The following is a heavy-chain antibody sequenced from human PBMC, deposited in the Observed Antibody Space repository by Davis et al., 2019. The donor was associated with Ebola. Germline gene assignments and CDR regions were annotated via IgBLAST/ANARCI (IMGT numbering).Heavy chain of an antibody. CDR3: ASDLYYYDSGVSYYYGMDV. CDR2: ISYDGSNK. CDR1: GFTFSSYG. V-gene: IGHV3-30*03. J-gene: IGHJ6*02. Sequence: PGGSLRLSCAASGFTFSSYGMHWVRQAPGKGLEWVAVISYDGSNKYYADSVKGRFTISRDNSKNTLYLQMNSLRAEDTAVYYCASDLYYYDSGVSYYYGMDVWGQGTTVTVSS. D-gene: IGHD3-22*01.